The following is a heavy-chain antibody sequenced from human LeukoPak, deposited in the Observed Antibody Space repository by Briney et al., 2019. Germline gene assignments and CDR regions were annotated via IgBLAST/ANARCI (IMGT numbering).Heavy chain of an antibody. V-gene: IGHV5-51*01. D-gene: IGHD2-2*03. CDR3: ARQTDLDFVLVPAAVSFDY. CDR2: IYPDDSDT. CDR1: GYSFSTYW. J-gene: IGHJ4*02. Sequence: GESLKISRKGSGYSFSTYWIGWVRQMPGKGLEWMGIIYPDDSDTRYSPSFQGQVTISADKSINTAYLQWSSLKASDTAMYYCARQTDLDFVLVPAAVSFDYWGQGTLVTVSS.